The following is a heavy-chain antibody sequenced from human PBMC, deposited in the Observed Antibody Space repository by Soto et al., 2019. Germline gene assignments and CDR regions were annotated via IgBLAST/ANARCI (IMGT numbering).Heavy chain of an antibody. CDR3: ARDLLYSTRSTVRFDI. CDR2: INTYNGNT. D-gene: IGHD6-13*01. CDR1: GYTFTSHG. Sequence: VQLVQSGVEVKKPGASVKVSCKASGYTFTSHGISWVRQAPAQGLEWMGWINTYNGNTNYAQKVQGRVTMTTETSTSTAYMELRSLRSDDTAVYYCARDLLYSTRSTVRFDIWGQGTMLTVSS. J-gene: IGHJ3*02. V-gene: IGHV1-18*01.